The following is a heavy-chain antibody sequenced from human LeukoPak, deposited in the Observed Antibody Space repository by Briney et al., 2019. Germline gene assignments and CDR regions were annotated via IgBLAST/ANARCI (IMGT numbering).Heavy chain of an antibody. V-gene: IGHV4-34*01. CDR1: GGSFSGYY. CDR2: INHSGST. D-gene: IGHD1-26*01. CDR3: AREGIIVGATSN. Sequence: TSETLSLTCAVYGGSFSGYYWSWIRQPPGKGLEWIGEINHSGSTNYNPSLKSRVTISVDTSKNQFSLKLSSVTAADTAVYYCAREGIIVGATSNWGQGTLVTVSS. J-gene: IGHJ4*02.